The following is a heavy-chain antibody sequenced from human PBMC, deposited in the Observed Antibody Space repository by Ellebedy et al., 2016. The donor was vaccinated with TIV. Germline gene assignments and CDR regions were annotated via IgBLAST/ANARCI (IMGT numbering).Heavy chain of an antibody. Sequence: GESLKISCAASGFTFSSYWMNWVRQAPGKGLEWVSYISSSSNTIYYADSVKGRFTISRDNAKNSLYLQMNSLRDEDTAEYYCAREPHRFFDYWGQGTLVTVSS. CDR3: AREPHRFFDY. V-gene: IGHV3-48*02. D-gene: IGHD3-16*01. CDR1: GFTFSSYW. J-gene: IGHJ4*02. CDR2: ISSSSNTI.